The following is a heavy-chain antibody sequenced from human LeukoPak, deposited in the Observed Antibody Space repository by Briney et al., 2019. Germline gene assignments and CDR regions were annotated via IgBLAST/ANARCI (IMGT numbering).Heavy chain of an antibody. CDR3: AKDLYSGSYLNPFDY. Sequence: GGSLRLSCAASGFTFSRYSMNWVRQAPGKGLEWVSSMSVSSGLIYYADSVKGRFTVSRDNAKNSLYLQMNSLRAEDTAAYYCAKDLYSGSYLNPFDYWGQGTLVTVSS. CDR1: GFTFSRYS. D-gene: IGHD1-26*01. V-gene: IGHV3-21*01. J-gene: IGHJ4*02. CDR2: MSVSSGLI.